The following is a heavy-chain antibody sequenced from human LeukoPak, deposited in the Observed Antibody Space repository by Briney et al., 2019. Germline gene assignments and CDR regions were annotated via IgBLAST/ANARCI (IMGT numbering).Heavy chain of an antibody. D-gene: IGHD2-15*01. J-gene: IGHJ6*02. CDR1: GFTVSSNY. CDR2: LSGSGATL. V-gene: IGHV3-11*04. Sequence: PGGSLRLSCAASGFTVSSNYMSWVRQAPGKGLELISYLSGSGATLYYADSVKGRFTISRDNAKNSLYLQMSSLRAEDTAVYYCARGRWFSQARSKYDGMDVWGQGTTVTVSS. CDR3: ARGRWFSQARSKYDGMDV.